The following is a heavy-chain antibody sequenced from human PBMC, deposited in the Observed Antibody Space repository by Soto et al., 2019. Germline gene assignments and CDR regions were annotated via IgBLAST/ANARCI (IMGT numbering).Heavy chain of an antibody. J-gene: IGHJ6*02. CDR3: ARDSKGRQHLHPRHGMDV. V-gene: IGHV3-48*01. CDR2: ISSSSSTI. CDR1: GFTFSSYS. Sequence: EVQLVESGGGLVQPGGSLRLSCAASGFTFSSYSMNWVRQAPGKGLEWVSYISSSSSTIYYADSVKGRLTISRDNAKNSRYLHINSLRADDTAVYYCARDSKGRQHLHPRHGMDVWGHGTTVTVSS. D-gene: IGHD6-13*01.